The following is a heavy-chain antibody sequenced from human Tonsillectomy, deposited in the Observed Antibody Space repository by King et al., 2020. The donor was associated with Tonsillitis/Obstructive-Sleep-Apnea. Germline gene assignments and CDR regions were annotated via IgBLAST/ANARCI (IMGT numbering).Heavy chain of an antibody. CDR3: AIVRLEYYYDSSGAFDI. D-gene: IGHD3-22*01. J-gene: IGHJ3*02. CDR1: GGSVSSGSYY. V-gene: IGHV4-61*01. Sequence: VQLQESGPGLVKPSETLSLTCTVSGGSVSSGSYYWSWIRQPPGKGLEWIGYIYYSGSTKYNPSLKSRVTISVDTSKNQFSLKLSSVTAADTAVYYCAIVRLEYYYDSSGAFDIWGQGTMVTVSS. CDR2: IYYSGST.